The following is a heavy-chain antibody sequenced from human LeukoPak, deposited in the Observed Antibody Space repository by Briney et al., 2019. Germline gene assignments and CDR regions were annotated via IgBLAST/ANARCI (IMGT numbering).Heavy chain of an antibody. CDR2: ITGSSYYI. V-gene: IGHV3-21*01. Sequence: GGPLRLSCEASGFTFSSYSMNWVRQPPGKGLEWVSSITGSSYYIQYADSVKGRFTISRDNSKNTMYLQMNSLRDEDTAVYYCAKGSATTVVTIDYWGQGTLVTVSS. J-gene: IGHJ4*02. CDR3: AKGSATTVVTIDY. D-gene: IGHD4-23*01. CDR1: GFTFSSYS.